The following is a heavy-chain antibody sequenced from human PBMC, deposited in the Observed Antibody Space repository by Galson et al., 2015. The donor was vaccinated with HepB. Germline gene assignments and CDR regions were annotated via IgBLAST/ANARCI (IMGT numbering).Heavy chain of an antibody. Sequence: SVKVSCKASGYTFTSYYMHWVRRAPGQGLEWMGIINPSGGSTSYAQKFQGRVTMTRDTSTSTVYMELSSLRSEDTAVYYCARSAGAVGNWFDPWGQGTLVTVSS. CDR1: GYTFTSYY. D-gene: IGHD2-15*01. V-gene: IGHV1-46*01. CDR3: ARSAGAVGNWFDP. CDR2: INPSGGST. J-gene: IGHJ5*02.